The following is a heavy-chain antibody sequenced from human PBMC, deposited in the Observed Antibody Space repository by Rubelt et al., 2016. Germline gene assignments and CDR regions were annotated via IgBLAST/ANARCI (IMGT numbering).Heavy chain of an antibody. D-gene: IGHD3-3*01. CDR2: INPNSGGT. CDR3: AREAIGGDLEWLSKGIDY. V-gene: IGHV1-2*02. Sequence: GLEWMGWINPNSGGTNYAQKFQGRVTMTRDTSISTAYMELSRLRSDDTAVYYCAREAIGGDLEWLSKGIDYWGQGTLVTVSS. J-gene: IGHJ4*02.